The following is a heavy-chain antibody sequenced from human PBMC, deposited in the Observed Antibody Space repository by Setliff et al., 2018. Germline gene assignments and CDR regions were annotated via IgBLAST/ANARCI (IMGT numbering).Heavy chain of an antibody. CDR3: ARVPNFWGGYLDC. J-gene: IGHJ4*02. Sequence: PETLSLTCPVYGGSFSGYYWSWIRQPPGKGLEWIGEINPSGSTNYNPSLKSRVTISVDTSKNQFTLKLSSVTAADTAVYFCARVPNFWGGYLDCWGQGTLVTVSS. CDR1: GGSFSGYY. CDR2: INPSGST. V-gene: IGHV4-34*01. D-gene: IGHD3-3*01.